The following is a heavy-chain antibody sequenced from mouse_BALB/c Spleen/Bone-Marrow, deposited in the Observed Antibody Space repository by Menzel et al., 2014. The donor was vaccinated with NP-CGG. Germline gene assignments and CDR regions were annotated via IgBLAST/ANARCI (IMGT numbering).Heavy chain of an antibody. J-gene: IGHJ4*01. Sequence: QVQLQQSGAELVKPGASVKLSCKASGYTFTGYWMHWVKQRPGQGPEWIGEINPSNGRTNYNEKFKSIATLTVDKSSSTAYMQLSSLTSEDSAVYYCARGDYDEENYAMDYWGQGTSVTVSS. CDR2: INPSNGRT. D-gene: IGHD2-4*01. CDR3: ARGDYDEENYAMDY. V-gene: IGHV1S81*02. CDR1: GYTFTGYW.